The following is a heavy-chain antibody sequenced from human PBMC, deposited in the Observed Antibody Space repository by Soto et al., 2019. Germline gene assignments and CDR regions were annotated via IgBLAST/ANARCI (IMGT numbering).Heavy chain of an antibody. J-gene: IGHJ6*02. V-gene: IGHV1-69*13. D-gene: IGHD3-10*01. CDR1: GVTFSSYA. CDR2: IIPIFGTA. Sequence: ASVKVSCKASGVTFSSYAISWVRQAPGQGLEWMGGIIPIFGTANYAQKFQGRVTITADESTSTAYMELSSLRSEDTAVYYCARGGSGSYYNSYYYGMDVWGQGTTVTVS. CDR3: ARGGSGSYYNSYYYGMDV.